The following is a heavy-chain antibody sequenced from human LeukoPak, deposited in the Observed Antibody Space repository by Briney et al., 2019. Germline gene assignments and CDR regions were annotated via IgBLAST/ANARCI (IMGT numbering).Heavy chain of an antibody. J-gene: IGHJ6*04. CDR2: IKQDGSEK. CDR3: ARAYCSSTSCYRLYYYYGMDV. V-gene: IGHV3-7*03. D-gene: IGHD2-2*01. CDR1: GFTFSSYW. Sequence: GGSPRLSCAASGFTFSSYWMSWVRQAPGKGLEWVANIKQDGSEKYYVDSVKGRFTISRDNAKNSLYLQMNSLRAEDTAVYYCARAYCSSTSCYRLYYYYGMDVWGKGTTVTVSS.